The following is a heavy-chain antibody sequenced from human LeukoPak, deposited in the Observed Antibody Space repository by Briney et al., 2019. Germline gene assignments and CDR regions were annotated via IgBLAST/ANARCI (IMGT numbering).Heavy chain of an antibody. D-gene: IGHD3-10*01. V-gene: IGHV3-48*03. CDR3: AREGQYGSGIDY. CDR1: GFTFDDYA. J-gene: IGHJ4*02. CDR2: ISSSGSTI. Sequence: GGSLRLSCAASGFTFDDYAMHWVRQAPGKGLEWVSYISSSGSTIYYADSVKGRFTISRDNAKNSLYLQMNSLRAEDTAVYYCAREGQYGSGIDYWGQGTLVTVSS.